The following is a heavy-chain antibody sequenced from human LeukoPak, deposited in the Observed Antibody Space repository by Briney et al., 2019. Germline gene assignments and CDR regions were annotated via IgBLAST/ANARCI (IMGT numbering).Heavy chain of an antibody. CDR2: ISGSGGST. Sequence: GGSLRLSCAASGFTFSSYAMSWVRQAPGKGLEWVSAISGSGGSTYYADSVKGRFTISRDNSKNTLYLQMNSLRAEDTAVYYCAKDGTRYCSGGSCYLTPYWGQGTLVTVSS. D-gene: IGHD2-15*01. CDR3: AKDGTRYCSGGSCYLTPY. CDR1: GFTFSSYA. V-gene: IGHV3-23*01. J-gene: IGHJ4*02.